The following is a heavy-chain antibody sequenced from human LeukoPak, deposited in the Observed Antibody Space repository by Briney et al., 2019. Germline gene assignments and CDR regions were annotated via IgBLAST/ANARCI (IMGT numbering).Heavy chain of an antibody. Sequence: GGSLRLSCAASGFTFDDYAMHWVRQAPGKGLEWVSGISWNSGSIGYADSVKGRFTISRDNAKNSLYLQMNSLRAEDTALYYCARRDVDSSGYCSDYWGQGTLVTVSS. J-gene: IGHJ4*02. V-gene: IGHV3-9*01. CDR3: ARRDVDSSGYCSDY. CDR2: ISWNSGSI. D-gene: IGHD3-22*01. CDR1: GFTFDDYA.